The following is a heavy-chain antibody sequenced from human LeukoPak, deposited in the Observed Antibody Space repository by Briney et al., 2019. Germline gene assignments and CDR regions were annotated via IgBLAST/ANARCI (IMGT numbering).Heavy chain of an antibody. Sequence: ASVKVSCKASGGTFSTYAISWVRQAPGQGLEWMGWISAYNGNTNYAQKLQGRVTMTTDTSTSTAYMELRSLRSDDTAVYYCARDPTYYYDSSGQPTPHFFDYWGQGTLVTVSS. V-gene: IGHV1-18*01. CDR1: GGTFSTYA. J-gene: IGHJ4*02. D-gene: IGHD3-22*01. CDR3: ARDPTYYYDSSGQPTPHFFDY. CDR2: ISAYNGNT.